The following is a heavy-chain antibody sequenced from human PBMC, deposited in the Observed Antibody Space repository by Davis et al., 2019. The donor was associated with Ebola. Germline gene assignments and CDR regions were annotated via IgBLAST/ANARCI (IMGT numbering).Heavy chain of an antibody. J-gene: IGHJ5*02. D-gene: IGHD2-2*01. V-gene: IGHV1-3*01. CDR3: ARGRNSNQLGGWFDP. Sequence: AASVKVSCKASGYTFTSYAMHWVRQAPGQRLEWMGWINAGNGNTKYSQKFQGRVTMTRDTSTSTVYMELSSLRSEDTAVYYCARGRNSNQLGGWFDPWGQGTLVTVSS. CDR2: INAGNGNT. CDR1: GYTFTSYA.